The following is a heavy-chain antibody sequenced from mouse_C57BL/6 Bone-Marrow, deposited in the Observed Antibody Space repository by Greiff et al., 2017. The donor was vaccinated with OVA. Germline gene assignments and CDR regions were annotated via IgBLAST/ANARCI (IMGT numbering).Heavy chain of an antibody. D-gene: IGHD2-1*01. CDR2: IAPADSYT. CDR1: GYTFTSYW. Sequence: QVQLQQPGAELVMPGASVKLSCKASGYTFTSYWMHWVKQRPGQGLEWIGEIAPADSYTNYNQKFKGQSTLTVDKSSSTAYMQLSSLTSEDSAVYYCARGTGNQGVAYWGQGTLVTVSA. CDR3: ARGTGNQGVAY. V-gene: IGHV1-69*01. J-gene: IGHJ3*01.